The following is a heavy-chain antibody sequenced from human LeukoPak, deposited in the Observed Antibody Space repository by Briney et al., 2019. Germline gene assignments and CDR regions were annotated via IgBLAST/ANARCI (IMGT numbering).Heavy chain of an antibody. J-gene: IGHJ4*02. V-gene: IGHV3-7*01. D-gene: IGHD6-13*01. CDR2: MKYDGSEK. CDR1: GVTFSSYW. Sequence: PGGSLRLSCAASGVTFSSYWMSWGRQAPGKGVEGGANMKYDGSEKDYVDSVKGRFTISRDNAKNSLYLQMNSLRAEDTAVYYCARDIAAAGLFFDYWGQGTLVTVSS. CDR3: ARDIAAAGLFFDY.